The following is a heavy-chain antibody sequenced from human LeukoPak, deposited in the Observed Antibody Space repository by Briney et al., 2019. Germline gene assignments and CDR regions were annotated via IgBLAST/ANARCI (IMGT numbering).Heavy chain of an antibody. CDR2: ISSSGSYI. CDR1: RFTFSSYS. V-gene: IGHV3-21*01. J-gene: IGHJ4*02. Sequence: GGSLRLSCAASRFTFSSYSMNWVRQAPGKGLEWVSSISSSGSYIYYADSVKGRFTISRDNAKNSLYLQMNSLRAEDTAVYYCARGALGTMVRGVMTTLYFDYWGQGTLVTVSS. CDR3: ARGALGTMVRGVMTTLYFDY. D-gene: IGHD3-10*01.